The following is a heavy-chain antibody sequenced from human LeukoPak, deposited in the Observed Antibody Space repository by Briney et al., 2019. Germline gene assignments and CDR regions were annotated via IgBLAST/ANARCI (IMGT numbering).Heavy chain of an antibody. CDR2: IYYSGFT. Sequence: PSETLSLTCAVSGGSISSRNYYWGWIRQPPGKGLEWIGHIYYSGFTYYNPSLRSRVTISADTSKHQFSLKLSSVTAADTAVYYCASNYTSSWPDYYYMDAWGKGTTVTVSS. CDR1: GGSISSRNYY. J-gene: IGHJ6*03. V-gene: IGHV4-39*01. CDR3: ASNYTSSWPDYYYMDA. D-gene: IGHD6-13*01.